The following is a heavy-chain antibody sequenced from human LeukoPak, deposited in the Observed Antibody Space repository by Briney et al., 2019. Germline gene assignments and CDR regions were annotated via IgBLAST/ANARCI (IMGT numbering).Heavy chain of an antibody. V-gene: IGHV3-23*01. D-gene: IGHD6-19*01. J-gene: IGHJ5*02. CDR2: ISGSAGNT. Sequence: GGSLRLSCAASGFTFNSYAMSWVRQAPGKGLEWISAISGSAGNTYYADPVKGRFTISRDNSKNTLFLQMNSLRAEDTAVYYCAKDSHTSGWDNWFDPWGQGTLVTVSS. CDR3: AKDSHTSGWDNWFDP. CDR1: GFTFNSYA.